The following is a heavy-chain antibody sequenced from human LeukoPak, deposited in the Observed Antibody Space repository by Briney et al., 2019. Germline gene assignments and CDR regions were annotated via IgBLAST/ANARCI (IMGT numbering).Heavy chain of an antibody. Sequence: GGSLRLSCAASGFTFSSYAMSWVRQAPGKGLEWVSAITTSSAYKYYADSVKGRFTISRDNSKNTLYLQMNSLKAEDTAVYYCAKDLYGGNSLPGAFDIWGQGTMVTVSS. CDR2: ITTSSAYK. V-gene: IGHV3-23*01. J-gene: IGHJ3*02. CDR3: AKDLYGGNSLPGAFDI. CDR1: GFTFSSYA. D-gene: IGHD4-23*01.